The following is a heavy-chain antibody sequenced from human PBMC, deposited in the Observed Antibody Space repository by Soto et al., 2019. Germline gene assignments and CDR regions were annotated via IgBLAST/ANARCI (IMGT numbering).Heavy chain of an antibody. CDR3: ARPSGRWFLGPDH. CDR2: INWNGGST. D-gene: IGHD1-26*01. CDR1: GFSFDDYA. Sequence: EVQLVESGGGVVRPGGSLRLSCAATGFSFDDYAMSWVRQAPGKGLEWVSAINWNGGSTAYADPVKGRFTISRDNARNSLYLQLNSLRVEETAFYSGARPSGRWFLGPDHGGQGTLVTVSS. J-gene: IGHJ4*02. V-gene: IGHV3-20*04.